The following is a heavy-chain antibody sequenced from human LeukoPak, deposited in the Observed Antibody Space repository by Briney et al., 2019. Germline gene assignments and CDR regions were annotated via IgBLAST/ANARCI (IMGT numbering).Heavy chain of an antibody. V-gene: IGHV3-7*01. Sequence: GGSLRLSCAASGFTFSSYWMSWVRQAPGKGLEWVANIKQDGSEKYYVDSVKGRFTISRDNAKNTLNLQMNSLRAEDTAVYYCATNIAAAVYYYYMDVWGKGTTVTISS. J-gene: IGHJ6*03. CDR3: ATNIAAAVYYYYMDV. D-gene: IGHD6-13*01. CDR2: IKQDGSEK. CDR1: GFTFSSYW.